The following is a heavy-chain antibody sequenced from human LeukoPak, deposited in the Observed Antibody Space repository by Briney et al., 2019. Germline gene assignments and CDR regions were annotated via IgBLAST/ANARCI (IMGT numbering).Heavy chain of an antibody. Sequence: PGGSLRLSCAASGFTFSSYWMHWVRQAPGKGLVWVSRSNSDGSSTTYADSVKGRFTISRDNAKNTLYLQMNSLRAEDTAVYYCASEPRIAVAGTGPAAFDIWGQGTMVTVSS. CDR3: ASEPRIAVAGTGPAAFDI. J-gene: IGHJ3*02. CDR1: GFTFSSYW. V-gene: IGHV3-74*01. CDR2: SNSDGSST. D-gene: IGHD6-19*01.